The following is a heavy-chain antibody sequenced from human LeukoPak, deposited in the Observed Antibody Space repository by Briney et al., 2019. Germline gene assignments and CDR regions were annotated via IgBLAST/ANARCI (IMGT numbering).Heavy chain of an antibody. D-gene: IGHD3-3*01. CDR2: ISYDGSSE. CDR3: ARPRDRYDFWSGYDY. V-gene: IGHV3-30-3*01. Sequence: GGSLRLSCAASGFTFSSYAMSWVRQAPGKGLHWVALISYDGSSEYYADSVKGRFTISRDNSKNTLYLQMNSLRAEDTAVYYCARPRDRYDFWSGYDYWGQGTLVTVSS. CDR1: GFTFSSYA. J-gene: IGHJ4*02.